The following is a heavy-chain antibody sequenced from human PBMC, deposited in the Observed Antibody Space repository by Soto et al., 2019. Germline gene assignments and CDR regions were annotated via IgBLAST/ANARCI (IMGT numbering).Heavy chain of an antibody. D-gene: IGHD3-22*01. V-gene: IGHV1-46*01. Sequence: GASVKVSCKASGYTFTSYYVHWVRQAPGQGLEWMAIINPSGGSTSYAQKFQDRVTTTRDTSTSTVYMELSSLRSEDTAVYYCARGRLTMTAVVTEAFDIWGQGTMVTV. CDR1: GYTFTSYY. CDR2: INPSGGST. CDR3: ARGRLTMTAVVTEAFDI. J-gene: IGHJ3*02.